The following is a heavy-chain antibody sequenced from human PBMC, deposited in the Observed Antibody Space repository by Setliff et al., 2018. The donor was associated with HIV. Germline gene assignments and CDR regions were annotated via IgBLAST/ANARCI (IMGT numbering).Heavy chain of an antibody. Sequence: GSLRLSCATSGFIFSSYEMNWVRQAPGKGLEWISFIGGHGSIIHYADSVKGRFTISRDNAKNSVYLQMTSLRAEDTAVYYCARDDSNGNTDAFDIWGQGTTVTVSS. V-gene: IGHV3-48*03. CDR3: ARDDSNGNTDAFDI. D-gene: IGHD5-18*01. CDR2: IGGHGSII. CDR1: GFIFSSYE. J-gene: IGHJ3*02.